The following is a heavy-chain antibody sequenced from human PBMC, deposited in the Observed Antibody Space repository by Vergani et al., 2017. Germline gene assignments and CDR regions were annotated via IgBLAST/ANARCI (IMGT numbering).Heavy chain of an antibody. Sequence: QVQLQESGPGLVKPSETLSLTCTVSGGSISSYYWSWIRQPPGKGLEWIGYIYYSWSTNYNPSLKSRVTISVDTSKNQFSLKLSSVTAAATAVYYCASGYDLATFDYWGQGTLVTVSS. D-gene: IGHD5-12*01. CDR1: GGSISSYY. V-gene: IGHV4-59*01. J-gene: IGHJ4*02. CDR2: IYYSWST. CDR3: ASGYDLATFDY.